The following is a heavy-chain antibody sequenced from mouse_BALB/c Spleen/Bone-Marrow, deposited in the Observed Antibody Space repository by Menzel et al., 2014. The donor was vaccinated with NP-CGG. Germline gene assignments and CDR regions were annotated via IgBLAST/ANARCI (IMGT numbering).Heavy chain of an antibody. Sequence: EVKLEESGGGLVQPGGSRKLSCAASGFTFSSFGMHWVRQAPEKGLEWVAYINGGSNTIYYADTVKGRFTISRDNPKNTLFLQMTSLRSEDTAMYFCARGTTALRYFDVWGAGTTATVSS. CDR2: INGGSNTI. D-gene: IGHD1-2*01. V-gene: IGHV5-17*02. CDR1: GFTFSSFG. CDR3: ARGTTALRYFDV. J-gene: IGHJ1*01.